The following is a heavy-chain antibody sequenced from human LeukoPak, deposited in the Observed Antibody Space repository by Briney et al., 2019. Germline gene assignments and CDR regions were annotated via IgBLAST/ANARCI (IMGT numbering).Heavy chain of an antibody. CDR2: IYYSGST. CDR3: ARVGNYDFWSGYNRYYFDY. V-gene: IGHV4-59*01. CDR1: GGSISSYY. Sequence: SETLSLTCTVSGGSISSYYWSWIRQPPGKGLEWIGYIYYSGSTNYNPSLKSRVTISVDTSKNQFSLKLSSVTAADTAVYYCARVGNYDFWSGYNRYYFDYWGQGTLVTVSS. D-gene: IGHD3-3*01. J-gene: IGHJ4*02.